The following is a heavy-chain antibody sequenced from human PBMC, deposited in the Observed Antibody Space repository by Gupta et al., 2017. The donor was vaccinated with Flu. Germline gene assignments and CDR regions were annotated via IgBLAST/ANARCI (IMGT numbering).Heavy chain of an antibody. CDR3: ARVGPQPLLPQKHYYFDY. J-gene: IGHJ4*02. D-gene: IGHD2-15*01. CDR2: IYSGGST. CDR1: GFTVSSNY. Sequence: EVQLVETGGGLIQPGGSLRLSCAASGFTVSSNYMSWVRQAPGKGLEWVSVIYSGGSTYYADSVKGRFTISRDNSKNTLYLQMNSLRAEDTAVYYCARVGPQPLLPQKHYYFDYWGQGTLVTVSS. V-gene: IGHV3-53*02.